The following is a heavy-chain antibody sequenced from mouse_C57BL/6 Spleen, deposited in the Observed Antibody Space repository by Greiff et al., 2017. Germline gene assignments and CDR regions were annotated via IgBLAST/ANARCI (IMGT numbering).Heavy chain of an antibody. CDR2: ISDGGSYT. V-gene: IGHV5-4*01. CDR1: GFTFSSYA. J-gene: IGHJ2*01. D-gene: IGHD1-1*01. Sequence: EVMLVESGGGLVKPGGSLKLSCAASGFTFSSYAMSWVRQTPEKRLEWVATISDGGSYTYYPDNVKGRFTISRDNAKNNLYLQMSDLKSEDTAMYYCARDNTTVYYFDYWGQGTTLTVSS. CDR3: ARDNTTVYYFDY.